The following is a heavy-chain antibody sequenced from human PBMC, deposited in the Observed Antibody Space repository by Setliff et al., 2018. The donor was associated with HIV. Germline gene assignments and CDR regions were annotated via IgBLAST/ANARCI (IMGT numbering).Heavy chain of an antibody. CDR3: XGXXXXPVAEYFQH. CDR1: GISFSSYA. D-gene: IGHD6-19*01. J-gene: IGHJ1*01. V-gene: IGHV3-48*03. Sequence: GGXLRLSCSAXGISFSSYAXXXXRQAPGKGLEWVSYISSRGSTIXXADSLKGRFTISRDNSKNTLYLPMNSLRAEAXAVYXXXGXXXXPVAEYFQHWGQGTLVTVSS. CDR2: ISSRGSTI.